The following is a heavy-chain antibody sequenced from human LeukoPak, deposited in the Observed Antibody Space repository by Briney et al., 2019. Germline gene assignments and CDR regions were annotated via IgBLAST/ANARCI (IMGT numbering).Heavy chain of an antibody. Sequence: PSETLSLTCTVSGGSISSSSYYWGWIRQPPGKGLEWIGSIYYSGSTYYNPSLKSRVTISVDTSKNRFSLKLSSVTAADTAVYYCAGTYSLYDAFDIWGQGTMVTVSS. CDR2: IYYSGST. J-gene: IGHJ3*02. D-gene: IGHD1-26*01. CDR3: AGTYSLYDAFDI. CDR1: GGSISSSSYY. V-gene: IGHV4-39*01.